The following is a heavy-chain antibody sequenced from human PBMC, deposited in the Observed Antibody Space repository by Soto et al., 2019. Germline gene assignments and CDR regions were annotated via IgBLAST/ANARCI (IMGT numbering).Heavy chain of an antibody. CDR3: ARLYGRTYYDILTGYRYYFDY. J-gene: IGHJ4*02. D-gene: IGHD3-9*01. CDR2: IYYSGST. V-gene: IGHV4-59*08. Sequence: SETLSLTCTVSGGSISSYYWSWIRQPPGKGLEWIGYIYYSGSTNYNPSLKSRVTISVDTSKNQFSLKLSSVTAADTAVYYCARLYGRTYYDILTGYRYYFDYWGQGPLVTVSS. CDR1: GGSISSYY.